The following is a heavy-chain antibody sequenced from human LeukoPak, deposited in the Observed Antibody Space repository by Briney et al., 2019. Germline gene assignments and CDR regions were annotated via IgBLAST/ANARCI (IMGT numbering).Heavy chain of an antibody. CDR2: ISSSGSTI. CDR1: GFTFSDYY. Sequence: SLRLSCAASGFTFSDYYMSWIRQAPGKGRECWSYISSSGSTIYYADSVKGRFTISRDNAKNSLYLQMNSLRAEDTAVYYCARAAVTAIPGGMDVWGQGTTVTVSS. V-gene: IGHV3-11*01. J-gene: IGHJ6*02. D-gene: IGHD2-21*02. CDR3: ARAAVTAIPGGMDV.